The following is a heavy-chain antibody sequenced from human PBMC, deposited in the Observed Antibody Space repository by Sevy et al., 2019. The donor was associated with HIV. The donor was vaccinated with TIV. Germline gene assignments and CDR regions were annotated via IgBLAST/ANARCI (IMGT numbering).Heavy chain of an antibody. Sequence: ASVKVSCKASGYTFTSYGISWVRQAPAQGLEWMGWISAYNGNTNYAQKLQGRVTMTTDTSTSTAYMELRSLRSDDTAVYYCARGYCSGGSCYFSSRAFDIWGQGTMVTVSS. CDR1: GYTFTSYG. CDR3: ARGYCSGGSCYFSSRAFDI. CDR2: ISAYNGNT. J-gene: IGHJ3*02. V-gene: IGHV1-18*01. D-gene: IGHD2-15*01.